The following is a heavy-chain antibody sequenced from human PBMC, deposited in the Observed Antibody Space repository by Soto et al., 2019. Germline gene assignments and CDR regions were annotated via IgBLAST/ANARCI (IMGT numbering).Heavy chain of an antibody. CDR2: ITADNGDT. CDR1: GYTFTMYG. V-gene: IGHV1-18*01. Sequence: QVQLVQSGAEVKKPGASVKVSCKTSGYTFTMYGIFWVRQAPGQGLEWRGMITADNGDTKYAQKVQDRLTVTMDTSTPTAYMELRSLTSDDTAVHYCARRPLGSAIGIGDYWGQGPLVTVSS. J-gene: IGHJ4*02. D-gene: IGHD7-27*01. CDR3: ARRPLGSAIGIGDY.